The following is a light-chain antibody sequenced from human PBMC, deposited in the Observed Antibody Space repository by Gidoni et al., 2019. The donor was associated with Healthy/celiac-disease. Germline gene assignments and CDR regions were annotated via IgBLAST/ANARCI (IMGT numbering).Light chain of an antibody. CDR1: QGVSSY. Sequence: DIQLTQSPSFLSASVGDRVTITCRASQGVSSYLAWYQQKPGKAPKPLIYAASTLQSGVPSMFSGIGSGTEFTLTCSSLQPEDFATYYCQQLNSYPLTFGGGTKVEIK. CDR2: AAS. V-gene: IGKV1-9*01. CDR3: QQLNSYPLT. J-gene: IGKJ4*01.